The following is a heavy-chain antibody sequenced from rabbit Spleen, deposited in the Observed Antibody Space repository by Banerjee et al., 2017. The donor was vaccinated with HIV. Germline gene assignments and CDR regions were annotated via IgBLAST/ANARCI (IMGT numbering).Heavy chain of an antibody. J-gene: IGHJ3*01. CDR1: GFSFSDRDV. Sequence: QEQLVESGGGLVKPEGSLTLTCKASGFSFSDRDVMCWVRQAPGKGLEWIACINTATGKAVYASWAKGRFTISKTSSTTVTLQRTSLTAADTATYFCAREKSGNHGHDLWGQGTLVTVS. D-gene: IGHD3-1*01. V-gene: IGHV1S45*01. CDR3: AREKSGNHGHDL. CDR2: INTATGKA.